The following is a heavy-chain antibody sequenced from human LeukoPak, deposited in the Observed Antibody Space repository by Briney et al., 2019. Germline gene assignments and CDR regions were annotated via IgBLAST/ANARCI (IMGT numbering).Heavy chain of an antibody. V-gene: IGHV1-2*02. CDR2: INPNSGGT. Sequence: ASVKVSCKASGYTFTSYGINWVRQAPGQGLEWMGWINPNSGGTNYAQKFQGRVTMTRDTSISTAYMELSRLRSDDTAVYYCARVNNYYDSRGAFDYWGQGTLVTVSS. D-gene: IGHD3-22*01. J-gene: IGHJ4*02. CDR3: ARVNNYYDSRGAFDY. CDR1: GYTFTSYG.